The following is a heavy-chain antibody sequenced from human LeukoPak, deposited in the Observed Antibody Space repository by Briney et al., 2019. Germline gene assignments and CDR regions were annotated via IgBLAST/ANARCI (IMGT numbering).Heavy chain of an antibody. J-gene: IGHJ4*02. CDR2: IHNSRTT. D-gene: IGHD3-10*01. V-gene: IGHV4-34*01. CDR3: ARRYYYNLGSFPFDF. CDR1: GGPFSGYF. Sequence: SETLSLTCAVSGGPFSGYFWSWIRQSSGKGLEWIGEIHNSRTTNYNPSLNSRVTISEDTSKNQFYLNLSSVTAADTAVYYCARRYYYNLGSFPFDFWGQGTLVTVSS.